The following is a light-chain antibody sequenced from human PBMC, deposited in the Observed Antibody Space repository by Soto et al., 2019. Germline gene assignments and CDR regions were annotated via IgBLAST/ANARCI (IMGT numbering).Light chain of an antibody. V-gene: IGKV3D-20*01. CDR2: DAS. CDR3: QQYGNSPYT. Sequence: EIVLTQSPATLSLSPGERATLSCGASQSVSSSYLAWYQQKPGLAPRLLIYDASSRATGIPDRISGSGSGTDFTLPISRLEPEDFAAYYCQQYGNSPYTFGQGTKLEIK. J-gene: IGKJ2*01. CDR1: QSVSSSY.